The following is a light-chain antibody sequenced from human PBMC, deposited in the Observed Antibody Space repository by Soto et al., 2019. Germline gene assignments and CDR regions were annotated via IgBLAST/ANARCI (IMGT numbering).Light chain of an antibody. CDR2: DAS. V-gene: IGKV3-11*01. CDR1: QSVSNS. Sequence: ILLTQSPFTLALSPGERATLSCGASQSVSNSLVWFQQKPGQAPRLLIYDASNRATGIPARFSGSGSGTDFTLTISSLAPEDFVVYYCQQRSNWPLTFGGGTKVDIK. J-gene: IGKJ4*01. CDR3: QQRSNWPLT.